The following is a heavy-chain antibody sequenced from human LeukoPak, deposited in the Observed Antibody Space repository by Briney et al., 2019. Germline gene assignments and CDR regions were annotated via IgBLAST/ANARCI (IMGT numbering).Heavy chain of an antibody. CDR2: IYYSGST. CDR1: GGSISSSSYY. V-gene: IGHV4-39*07. CDR3: ARDWNSGSYHTGAFDI. D-gene: IGHD1-26*01. J-gene: IGHJ3*02. Sequence: SETLSLTCTVSGGSISSSSYYWGWIRQSPGKGLEWIGTIYYSGSTYYNPSLKSRVTISVDTSKNQFSLKLSSVTAADTAVYYCARDWNSGSYHTGAFDIWGQGTMVTVSS.